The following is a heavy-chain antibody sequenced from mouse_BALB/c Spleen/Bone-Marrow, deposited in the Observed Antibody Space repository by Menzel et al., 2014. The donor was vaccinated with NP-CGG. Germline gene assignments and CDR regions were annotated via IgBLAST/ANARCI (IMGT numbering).Heavy chain of an antibody. V-gene: IGHV14-3*02. J-gene: IGHJ1*01. CDR1: GFNIKDTY. Sequence: EVQLQQSGAELVKPGASVKLSCTASGFNIKDTYMHWVKQRPEQGLGWIGRIDPANGNTKYDPKFQGKATITADTSSNTAYLQLSSLISEDTAVYYCASYRYGWYFDVWGAGTTVTVSS. CDR3: ASYRYGWYFDV. D-gene: IGHD2-14*01. CDR2: IDPANGNT.